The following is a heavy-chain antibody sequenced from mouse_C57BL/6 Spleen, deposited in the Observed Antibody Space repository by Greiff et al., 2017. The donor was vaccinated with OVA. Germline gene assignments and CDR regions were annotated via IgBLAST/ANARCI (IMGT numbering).Heavy chain of an antibody. V-gene: IGHV1-81*01. CDR2: IYPRSGNT. Sequence: QVHVKQSGAELARPGASVKLSCKASGYTFTSYGISWVKQRTGQGLEWIGEIYPRSGNTYYNEKFKGKATLTADKSSSTAYMELRSLTSEDSAVYFCARWEGDYYDSSGDYYAMDYWGQGTSVTVSS. D-gene: IGHD1-1*01. CDR1: GYTFTSYG. J-gene: IGHJ4*01. CDR3: ARWEGDYYDSSGDYYAMDY.